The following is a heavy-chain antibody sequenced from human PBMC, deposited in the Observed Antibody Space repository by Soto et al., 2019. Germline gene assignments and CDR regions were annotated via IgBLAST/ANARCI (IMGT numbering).Heavy chain of an antibody. CDR1: GGSFSGYY. V-gene: IGHV4-34*01. D-gene: IGHD6-13*01. J-gene: IGHJ4*02. CDR3: ESRPRWGSSWYGVEY. Sequence: QVQLQQWGAGLLKPSETLSLTCAVYGGSFSGYYWSWIRQPPGKGLEWSGEINHSGSTNYNPSLKSRVTISVDTSKNQFSLKLSSGTAAATAVYCCESRPRWGSSWYGVEYWGQGTLVTVSS. CDR2: INHSGST.